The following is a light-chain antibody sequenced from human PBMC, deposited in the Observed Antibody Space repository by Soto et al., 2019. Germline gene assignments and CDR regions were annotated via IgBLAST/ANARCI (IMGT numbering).Light chain of an antibody. CDR1: QSITNY. CDR2: AAS. J-gene: IGKJ2*01. CDR3: QQSYSAPRT. V-gene: IGKV1-39*01. Sequence: DIQMTQSPSSLPASVGDRVTITCRASQSITNYLSWYQQRPGKAPKLLIHAASNLQSGVPSRFSGSGSETDFSLTISSLQHEDFATYYCQQSYSAPRTFGQGTKLEIK.